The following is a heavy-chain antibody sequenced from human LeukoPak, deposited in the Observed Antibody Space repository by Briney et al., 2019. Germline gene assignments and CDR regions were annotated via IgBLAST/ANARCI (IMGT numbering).Heavy chain of an antibody. D-gene: IGHD2-21*01. Sequence: GGSLRLSCAASGFTFSNAYMNWVRQAPGKGLEWVGRIKPKTDGETTEYAAPVKGRFSISRDDSKNMLYLQMNSLKTKDTAVYYCITPLPYSAQGGQGTLVTVSS. J-gene: IGHJ4*02. V-gene: IGHV3-15*07. CDR1: GFTFSNAY. CDR3: ITPLPYSAQ. CDR2: IKPKTDGETT.